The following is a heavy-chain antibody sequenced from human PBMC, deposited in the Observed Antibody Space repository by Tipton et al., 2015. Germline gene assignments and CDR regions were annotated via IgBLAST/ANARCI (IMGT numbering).Heavy chain of an antibody. Sequence: QSGPEVKKPGASVKVSCKTSGFPFSSYGISWVRQAPGQGLEWMGWLSPYNAHTNYAQSLQGRVTMTTDTSTNTAYMELRSLRSDDTAVYYCARDRGATRSSIDYWGLGTLVTVSS. D-gene: IGHD1-26*01. CDR3: ARDRGATRSSIDY. CDR2: LSPYNAHT. V-gene: IGHV1-18*01. J-gene: IGHJ4*02. CDR1: GFPFSSYG.